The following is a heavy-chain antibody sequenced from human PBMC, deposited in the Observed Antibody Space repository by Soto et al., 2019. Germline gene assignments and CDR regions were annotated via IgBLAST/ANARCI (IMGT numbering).Heavy chain of an antibody. V-gene: IGHV1-69*04. CDR3: AREIVGFVFDY. J-gene: IGHJ4*02. CDR1: GYTFTSYY. D-gene: IGHD2-15*01. CDR2: IIPILGIA. Sequence: SVKVSCKASGYTFTSYYMHWVRQAPGQGLEWMGRIIPILGIANYAQKFQGRVTITADKSTSTAYMELSSLRSEDTAVYYCAREIVGFVFDYWGQGTLVTVSS.